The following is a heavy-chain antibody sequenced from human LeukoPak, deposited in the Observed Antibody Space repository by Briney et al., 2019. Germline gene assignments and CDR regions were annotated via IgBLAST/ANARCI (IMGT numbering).Heavy chain of an antibody. J-gene: IGHJ4*02. CDR2: PTGISTYI. V-gene: IGHV3-21*01. Sequence: PGGSLRLSCAASGFTFSSYSMNWVRQAPGKGLEWVSSPTGISTYIEYADSVRGRFTISRDNSNNTLHLHMSNLRAEDTAVYYCARGTGRLWGQGSLVTVS. D-gene: IGHD1-1*01. CDR1: GFTFSSYS. CDR3: ARGTGRL.